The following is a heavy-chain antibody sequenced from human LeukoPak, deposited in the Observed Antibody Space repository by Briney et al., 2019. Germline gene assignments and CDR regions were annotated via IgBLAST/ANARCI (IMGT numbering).Heavy chain of an antibody. CDR2: ISSFSSTI. CDR1: GFTFSSYE. Sequence: PGGSLRLSCAASGFTFSSYEMSWVRQAPGKGLEWVSSISSFSSTIYYADSVMGRFTISRDNAKNSLYLQMDSLRADDTAVYYCARVLSGGWYPGDFDFWGQGTLVTVSS. V-gene: IGHV3-48*03. D-gene: IGHD6-19*01. J-gene: IGHJ4*02. CDR3: ARVLSGGWYPGDFDF.